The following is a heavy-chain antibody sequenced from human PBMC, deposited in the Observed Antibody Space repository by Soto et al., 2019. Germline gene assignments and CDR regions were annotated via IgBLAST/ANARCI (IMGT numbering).Heavy chain of an antibody. CDR1: GGIFNTYA. V-gene: IGHV1-69*13. CDR3: TRGTGMSHSWYADS. CDR2: IIPIFGTA. J-gene: IGHJ5*02. D-gene: IGHD6-13*01. Sequence: SVKVSCKASGGIFNTYALSCVRQAPGQGLEWMGGIIPIFGTANYAQKFQGSVTITADESTNTTYMELSSLRSDDTAVYYCTRGTGMSHSWYADSWGQGTRVTVSS.